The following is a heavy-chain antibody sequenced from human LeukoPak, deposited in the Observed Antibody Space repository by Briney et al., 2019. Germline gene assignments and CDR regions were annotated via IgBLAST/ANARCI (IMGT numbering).Heavy chain of an antibody. V-gene: IGHV1-69*13. CDR3: ARDSSEFRSLIPH. CDR1: GGTFSSYA. D-gene: IGHD2-21*01. J-gene: IGHJ1*01. Sequence: GASVKVSCKASGGTFSSYAISWVRQAPGQGLEWMGGITPMFGTAKYAQKFQGRVTTTADESTSTAYMELSSLRSEDTAVYYCARDSSEFRSLIPHWGQGTLVTVSS. CDR2: ITPMFGTA.